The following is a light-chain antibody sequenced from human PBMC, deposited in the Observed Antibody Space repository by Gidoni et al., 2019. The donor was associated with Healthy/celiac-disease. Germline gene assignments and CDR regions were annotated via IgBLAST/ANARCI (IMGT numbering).Light chain of an antibody. J-gene: IGKJ2*01. CDR3: QQYGSSPYT. CDR2: GAS. V-gene: IGKV3-20*01. CDR1: QSVSSSY. Sequence: VLTQSPGTLSLSPGEGATLSCRASQSVSSSYLAWYQQKPGQAPRLLIYGASSRATGIPDRFSGSGSGTDFTLTISRLEPEDFAVYYCQQYGSSPYTFGQGTKLEI.